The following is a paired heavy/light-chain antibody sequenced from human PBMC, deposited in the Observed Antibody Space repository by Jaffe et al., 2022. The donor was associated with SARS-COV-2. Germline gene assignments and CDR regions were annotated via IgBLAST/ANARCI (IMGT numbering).Heavy chain of an antibody. V-gene: IGHV1-3*01. J-gene: IGHJ4*02. Sequence: QVQLVQSGAEVKKPGAAVKVSCQASGYTFTSHTLHWVRRAPGHGLEWMGWVNAGNDNTKYSQKFQGRVTLTGDTSASTAYMELRSLRSEDTAIYYCARDVVGAFDYWGQGTLVTVSS. D-gene: IGHD1-26*01. CDR3: ARDVVGAFDY. CDR2: VNAGNDNT. CDR1: GYTFTSHT.
Light chain of an antibody. J-gene: IGLJ2*01. CDR1: ILAKKF. CDR3: YSKESSDNQGV. Sequence: SYELTQPPSVSVSPGQTARITCSGDILAKKFVYWYQQKSGQAPVLVIYDDTKRPSGIPGRFSGFISGTTATLTISGAKVDDDADYFCYSKESSDNQGVFGGGTMLTVL. CDR2: DDT. V-gene: IGLV3-10*01.